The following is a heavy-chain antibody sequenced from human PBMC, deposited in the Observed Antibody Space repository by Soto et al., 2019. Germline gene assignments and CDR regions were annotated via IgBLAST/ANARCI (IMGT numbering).Heavy chain of an antibody. CDR2: IYWAGDL. V-gene: IGHV2-5*02. Sequence: SGPTLVNPTQTLTLTCNFSGFSLNGNGVGVGWIRQPPGKALEWLALIYWAGDLRYSPALKSRLTITQDPSKDQVVLTMTNMDPTDSGTYYCAPRYVQLLSTFHYFDSWGQGIRVTVSS. CDR1: GFSLNGNGVG. D-gene: IGHD4-4*01. CDR3: APRYVQLLSTFHYFDS. J-gene: IGHJ4*02.